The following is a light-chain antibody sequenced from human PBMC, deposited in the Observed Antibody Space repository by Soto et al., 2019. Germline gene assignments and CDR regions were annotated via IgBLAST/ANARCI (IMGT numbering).Light chain of an antibody. J-gene: IGLJ2*01. CDR1: SSDVGTYNY. V-gene: IGLV2-14*01. Sequence: QSVLTQPRSVSGPPGQSVSISCSGTSSDVGTYNYVSWYQQHPGKAPKLMIYEVSNRPSGVSNRFSGSKSGNTASLTISGLQAEDEADYYCSSYTSSSTPLFGGGTKLTVL. CDR2: EVS. CDR3: SSYTSSSTPL.